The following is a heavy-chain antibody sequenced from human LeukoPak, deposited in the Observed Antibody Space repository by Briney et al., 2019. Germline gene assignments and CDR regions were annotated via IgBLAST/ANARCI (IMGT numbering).Heavy chain of an antibody. D-gene: IGHD5-24*01. CDR2: IYPGDSDT. Sequence: GESLKISCKGSGYSFTSYWIGWVRQMPGKGLEWMGIIYPGDSDTRYSPSFQGQVTISADKSTSTAYLQWSSLKASDTAMYYCARSTLQDGYNYCELDYWGQGTLVTVSS. J-gene: IGHJ4*02. V-gene: IGHV5-51*01. CDR3: ARSTLQDGYNYCELDY. CDR1: GYSFTSYW.